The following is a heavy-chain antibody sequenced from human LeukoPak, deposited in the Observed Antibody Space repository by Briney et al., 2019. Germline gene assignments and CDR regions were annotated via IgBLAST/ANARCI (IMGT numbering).Heavy chain of an antibody. CDR3: ARGGGYCSSTSCYGAFDI. CDR1: GGSFSGYY. D-gene: IGHD2-2*01. V-gene: IGHV4-59*10. CDR2: IYTSGST. J-gene: IGHJ3*02. Sequence: PSETLSLTSAVYGGSFSGYYWSWIRQPAGKGLEWIGRIYTSGSTNYNPSLKSRVTISVDTSKNQFSLKLSSVTAADTAVYYCARGGGYCSSTSCYGAFDIWGQGTMVTVSS.